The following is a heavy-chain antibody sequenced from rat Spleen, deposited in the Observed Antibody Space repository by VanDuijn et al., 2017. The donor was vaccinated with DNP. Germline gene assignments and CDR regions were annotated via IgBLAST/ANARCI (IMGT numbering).Heavy chain of an antibody. CDR3: ARDENSGLLGYFDY. CDR2: IWNNGGT. J-gene: IGHJ2*01. V-gene: IGHV2-41*01. D-gene: IGHD4-4*01. CDR1: GFSLTNYG. Sequence: QVQLKASGPGLVQPSQSLSLTCTVAGFSLTNYGVHWVRQPPGKGLEWMGVIWNNGGTRYNSALRSRLSISKDTSKRQVFLKMNSLQTEDTATYYCARDENSGLLGYFDYWGQGVMVTVSS.